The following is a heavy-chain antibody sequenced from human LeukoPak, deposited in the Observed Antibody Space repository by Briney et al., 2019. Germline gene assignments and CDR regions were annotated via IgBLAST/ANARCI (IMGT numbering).Heavy chain of an antibody. Sequence: GGSLRLSCAASGFTFSSYAMHWVRQAPGKGLEWVAVISYDGSNKYYADSVKGRFTIPRDNSKNTLYLQMNSLRAEDTAVYYCARDLVYYYDSSGYYGGGFDYWGQGTLVTVSS. CDR3: ARDLVYYYDSSGYYGGGFDY. D-gene: IGHD3-22*01. CDR1: GFTFSSYA. V-gene: IGHV3-30*04. CDR2: ISYDGSNK. J-gene: IGHJ4*02.